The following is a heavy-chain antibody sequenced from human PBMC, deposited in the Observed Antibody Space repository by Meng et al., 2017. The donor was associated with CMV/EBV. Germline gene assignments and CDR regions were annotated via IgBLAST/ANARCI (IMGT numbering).Heavy chain of an antibody. V-gene: IGHV3-21*01. Sequence: GGSLRLSCASSGFTFSSYSMNWVRQAPGKGLEWVSSISSSSSYTYYADSVKGRFTISRDNAKNSLYLQMNSLRAEDTALYYCARAPPWDEFDYWGQGTLVTVSS. D-gene: IGHD1-26*01. J-gene: IGHJ4*02. CDR1: GFTFSSYS. CDR3: ARAPPWDEFDY. CDR2: ISSSSSYT.